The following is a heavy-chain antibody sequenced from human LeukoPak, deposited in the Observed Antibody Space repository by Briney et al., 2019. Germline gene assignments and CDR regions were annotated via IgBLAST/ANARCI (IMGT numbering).Heavy chain of an antibody. CDR2: INPSGGTT. Sequence: ASVKVSCKASGYTFTSYSIHWVRQAPGQGLEWMGIINPSGGTTTYTQKFQGRVTMTAERSTNTAYMELRGLTFDDTTVFYCATTTATSGSSLYWGQGTLVNVAS. CDR1: GYTFTSYS. V-gene: IGHV1-46*01. J-gene: IGHJ4*02. D-gene: IGHD6-19*01. CDR3: ATTTATSGSSLY.